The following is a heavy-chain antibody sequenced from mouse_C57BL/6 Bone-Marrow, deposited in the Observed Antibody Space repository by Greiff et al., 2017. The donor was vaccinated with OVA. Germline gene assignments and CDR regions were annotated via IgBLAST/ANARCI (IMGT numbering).Heavy chain of an antibody. CDR1: DYTFTSYD. CDR2: IYPRAGST. CDR3: AGASSIPWFAY. V-gene: IGHV1-85*01. D-gene: IGHD1-1*01. Sequence: VQLQQSGPELVKPGASVKLSCKASDYTFTSYDINWVKQRPGQGLEWIGWIYPRAGSTKYNEKFKGKATLTVDTSSSTAYLELHSLTSEDSAVYYCAGASSIPWFAYWGQGTLVTVSA. J-gene: IGHJ3*01.